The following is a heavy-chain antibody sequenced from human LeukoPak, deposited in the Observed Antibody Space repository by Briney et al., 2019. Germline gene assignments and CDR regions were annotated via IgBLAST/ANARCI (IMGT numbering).Heavy chain of an antibody. J-gene: IGHJ4*02. CDR2: INPNSGGT. V-gene: IGHV1-2*02. CDR3: AREPYPPPWYYFDY. D-gene: IGHD2-8*02. CDR1: GYTFTDHY. Sequence: GASVKVSCKASGYTFTDHYRHWVRQAPGQGLEWMGWINPNSGGTSCAQKFQGRVTMTRDTSISTAYMELSRLRSDDTAFYYCAREPYPPPWYYFDYWGQGTLVTVSS.